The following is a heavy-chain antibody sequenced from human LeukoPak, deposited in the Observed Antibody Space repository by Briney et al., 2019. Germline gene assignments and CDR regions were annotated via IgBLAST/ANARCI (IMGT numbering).Heavy chain of an antibody. V-gene: IGHV3-49*04. CDR1: GFTFGDYA. J-gene: IGHJ4*02. D-gene: IGHD4-23*01. CDR2: IRSKAYGGTT. CDR3: TRGINDYGGNTFDY. Sequence: GGSLRLSCTASGFTFGDYAMSWVRQAPGKGLEWVGFIRSKAYGGTTEYAASVKGRFTISRDDSKSIAYLQTNSLKTEDTAVYYCTRGINDYGGNTFDYWGQGTLVTVSS.